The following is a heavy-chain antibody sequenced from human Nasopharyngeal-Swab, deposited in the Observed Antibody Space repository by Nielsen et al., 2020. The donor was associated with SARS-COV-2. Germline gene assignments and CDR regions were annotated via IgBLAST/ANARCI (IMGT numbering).Heavy chain of an antibody. CDR3: ARERGEHNWNAADY. CDR2: ISAYNGNT. Sequence: ASVKVSCRASGYTFTSYGISWVRQAPGQGLEWMGWISAYNGNTNYAQKLQGRVTMTTDTSTSTAYMELRSLRSDDTAVYYCARERGEHNWNAADYWGQGTLVTVSS. V-gene: IGHV1-18*04. D-gene: IGHD1-1*01. CDR1: GYTFTSYG. J-gene: IGHJ4*02.